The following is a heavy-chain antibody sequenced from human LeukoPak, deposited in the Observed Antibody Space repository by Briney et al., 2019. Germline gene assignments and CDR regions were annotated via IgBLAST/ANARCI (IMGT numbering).Heavy chain of an antibody. CDR2: INHSGNS. CDR1: GGSFSGYY. D-gene: IGHD3-22*01. Sequence: KPTETLSLTCSVYGGSFSGYYWRWIRQPPGKGLEWIGEINHSGNSNYDPSLKSRVTISVDTSKNQFSLKLSSVTAADTAVYYCASLPYYYDSSGYYFGSWGQGTLVTVSS. J-gene: IGHJ4*02. V-gene: IGHV4-34*01. CDR3: ASLPYYYDSSGYYFGS.